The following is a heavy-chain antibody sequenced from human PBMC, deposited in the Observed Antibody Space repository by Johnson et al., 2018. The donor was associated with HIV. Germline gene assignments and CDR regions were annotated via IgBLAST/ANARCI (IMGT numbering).Heavy chain of an antibody. CDR2: NSWDGGNT. Sequence: NSWDGGNTYYADSVKGRFTISRDNSKNSLYLQMNSLRAEDTAVYYCAKARVGARGGAFDIWGQGTMVTVSS. J-gene: IGHJ3*02. V-gene: IGHV3-43D*03. D-gene: IGHD1-26*01. CDR3: AKARVGARGGAFDI.